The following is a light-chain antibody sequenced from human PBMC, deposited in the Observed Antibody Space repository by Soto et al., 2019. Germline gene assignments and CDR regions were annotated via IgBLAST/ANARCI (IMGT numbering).Light chain of an antibody. Sequence: DIQMTQSPSSLSASVGDTITITCRASQDISGYLNWYQQKPGKAPKLLIYAASSLQSGVPSRFSGSGSGTDFTLTISSLQPEDFATYYCQQSYSTPWTFGQGTKVDIK. CDR2: AAS. CDR1: QDISGY. CDR3: QQSYSTPWT. V-gene: IGKV1-39*01. J-gene: IGKJ1*01.